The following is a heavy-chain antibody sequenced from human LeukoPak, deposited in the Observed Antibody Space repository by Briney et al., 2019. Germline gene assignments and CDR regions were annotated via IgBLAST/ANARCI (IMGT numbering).Heavy chain of an antibody. V-gene: IGHV3-11*01. CDR2: ISSSGSTI. J-gene: IGHJ4*02. CDR1: GFTFSDYY. D-gene: IGHD6-19*01. Sequence: GGSLRLSCAASGFTFSDYYMSRIRQAPGKGLEWVSYISSSGSTIYYADSVKGRFTISRDNAKNSLYLQMNSLRAEDTAVYYCARSQGQWRHEFDYWGQGTLVTVSS. CDR3: ARSQGQWRHEFDY.